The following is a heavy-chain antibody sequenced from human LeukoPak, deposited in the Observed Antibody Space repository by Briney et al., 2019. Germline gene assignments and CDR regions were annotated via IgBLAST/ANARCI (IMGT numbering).Heavy chain of an antibody. CDR2: IYPADSDI. CDR3: ARPVEVGATTGFDY. Sequence: GESLKISCKGSGYSINNYWIGWVRQMPGKGLEWMGIIYPADSDIRYSPSFQGQVTISADRSISTAYLQWSSLKAADTATYYCARPVEVGATTGFDYWGQGTLVTVSS. V-gene: IGHV5-51*01. J-gene: IGHJ4*02. D-gene: IGHD1-26*01. CDR1: GYSINNYW.